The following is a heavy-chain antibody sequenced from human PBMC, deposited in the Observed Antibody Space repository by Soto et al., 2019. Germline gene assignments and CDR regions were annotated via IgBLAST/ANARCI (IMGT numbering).Heavy chain of an antibody. CDR3: ARDYGSGSFHY. CDR1: GGSISSYY. D-gene: IGHD3-10*01. Sequence: PSETLSLTCTVSGGSISSYYWSWIRQPPGKGLEWIGYIYYSGSTNYNPSLKSRVTISVDTSKNQFSLKLSSVTAADTAVYYCARDYGSGSFHYWGQGTLVTVSS. J-gene: IGHJ4*02. CDR2: IYYSGST. V-gene: IGHV4-59*01.